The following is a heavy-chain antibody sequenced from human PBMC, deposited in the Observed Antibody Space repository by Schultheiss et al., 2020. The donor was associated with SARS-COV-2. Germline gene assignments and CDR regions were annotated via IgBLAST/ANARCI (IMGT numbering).Heavy chain of an antibody. Sequence: ASVKVSCKASGYTFTSYGISWVRQAPGQGLEWMGWINPNSGGTNYAQKFQGWVTMTRDTSISTAYMELSSLRSDDTAVYYCARGPERIAVAGLPDAFDIWGQGTMVTVSS. J-gene: IGHJ3*02. D-gene: IGHD6-19*01. CDR1: GYTFTSYG. V-gene: IGHV1-2*04. CDR3: ARGPERIAVAGLPDAFDI. CDR2: INPNSGGT.